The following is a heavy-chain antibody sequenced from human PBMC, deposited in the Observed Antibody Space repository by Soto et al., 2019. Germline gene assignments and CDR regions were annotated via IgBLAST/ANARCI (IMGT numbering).Heavy chain of an antibody. V-gene: IGHV3-53*01. Sequence: EVQLVESGGGLIQPGGSLRLSCVASGLIVTNSFISWVRQPPGKGLEWVSVIYDNGVTHHADSVEGRFTISRDSSKNTVVLHMNSLRADDTAVYYCARDFTPPTGQMRWRYLDYWCQGTLVTVSS. D-gene: IGHD1-20*01. CDR2: IYDNGVT. CDR3: ARDFTPPTGQMRWRYLDY. J-gene: IGHJ4*02. CDR1: GLIVTNSF.